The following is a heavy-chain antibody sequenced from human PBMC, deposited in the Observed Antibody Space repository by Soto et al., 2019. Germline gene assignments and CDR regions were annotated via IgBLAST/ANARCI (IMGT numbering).Heavy chain of an antibody. V-gene: IGHV3-11*03. J-gene: IGHJ4*02. CDR1: GFIFSDYY. D-gene: IGHD2-21*01. CDR3: ARGVRYYSSEKPANFDY. CDR2: ISVSSTYA. Sequence: QVQLLESGGGLVKPGGSLRLSCVASGFIFSDYYMSWIRQAPGKGLECVAYISVSSTYANYADSVEGRVTISRDNAENSLFLQMHSLRVEDSAVDFCARGVRYYSSEKPANFDYWGQGALVTVSS.